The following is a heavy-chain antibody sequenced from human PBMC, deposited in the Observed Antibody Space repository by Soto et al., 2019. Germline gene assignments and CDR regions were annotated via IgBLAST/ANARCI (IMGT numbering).Heavy chain of an antibody. CDR1: RYTFTNYY. V-gene: IGHV1-46*01. CDR2: MNPSGGNT. CDR3: ARTPPLEPVHFDY. D-gene: IGHD2-15*01. J-gene: IGHJ4*02. Sequence: ASVKVSCKASRYTFTNYYFHWVRQAPGQGLEWMGIMNPSGGNTNYAQKLQGRVTMTADTSTSTAYMELRSLRSDDTAVYYCARTPPLEPVHFDYWGQGTLVTVSS.